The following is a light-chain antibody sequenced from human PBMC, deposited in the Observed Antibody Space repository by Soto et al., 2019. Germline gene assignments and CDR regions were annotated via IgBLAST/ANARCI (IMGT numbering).Light chain of an antibody. J-gene: IGKJ3*01. Sequence: DIQMTQSPSSVSASVGDRVTITCRASQGISRWLAWYQQKPGKAPKLLISAASSLQSAVPLRFSGSGSGTDFTLTISSLQPEDFGTYYCQQANSFPFTFGPGTKVDIK. CDR1: QGISRW. V-gene: IGKV1-12*02. CDR2: AAS. CDR3: QQANSFPFT.